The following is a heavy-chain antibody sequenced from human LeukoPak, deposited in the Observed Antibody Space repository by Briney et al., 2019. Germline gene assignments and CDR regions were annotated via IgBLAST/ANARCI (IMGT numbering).Heavy chain of an antibody. D-gene: IGHD5-24*01. CDR3: ARLRERWLQLGGFDY. J-gene: IGHJ4*02. CDR2: IYHSGST. Sequence: SETLSLTCTVSGYSISSGYYWGWIRQPPGKGLEWIGSIYHSGSTYYNPSLKSRVTISVDTSKNQSSLKLSSVTAADTAVYYCARLRERWLQLGGFDYWGQGTLVTVSS. V-gene: IGHV4-38-2*02. CDR1: GYSISSGYY.